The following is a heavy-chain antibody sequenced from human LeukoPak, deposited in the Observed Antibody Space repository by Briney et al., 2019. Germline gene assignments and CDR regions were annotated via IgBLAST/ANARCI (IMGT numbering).Heavy chain of an antibody. CDR1: GYTFTSYY. CDR2: INPSGGST. D-gene: IGHD2-8*01. J-gene: IGHJ6*03. CDR3: ARGYCTSGEGCFHYYYYYMDV. V-gene: IGHV1-46*01. Sequence: ASVEVSCKASGYTFTSYYMHWVRQAPGQGLEWMGIINPSGGSTSYAQKFQGRVTMTRDMSTSTVYMELSSLRSEDTAVYYCARGYCTSGEGCFHYYYYYMDVWGKGTTVTVSS.